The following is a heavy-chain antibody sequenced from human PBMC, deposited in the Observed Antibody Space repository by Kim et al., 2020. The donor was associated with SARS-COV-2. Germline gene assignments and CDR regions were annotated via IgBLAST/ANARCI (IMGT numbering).Heavy chain of an antibody. V-gene: IGHV4-4*02. J-gene: IGHJ4*02. CDR3: ARDRSSRGWYAY. D-gene: IGHD6-19*01. Sequence: TYNPTLKSRVTISVDKSKNQFSLNLNSVTAADTAVYYCARDRSSRGWYAYWGQGTLVTVSS.